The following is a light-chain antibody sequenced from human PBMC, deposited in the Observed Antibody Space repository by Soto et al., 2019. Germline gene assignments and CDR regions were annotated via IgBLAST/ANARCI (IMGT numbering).Light chain of an antibody. Sequence: QSVLSLPPSASGTPGQRVTISCSGSSSNIGSNTVNWYQQLPGTAPKLLIYSNNQRPSGVPDRFSVSKSGSSASLAISGRQSEDEADYYCAAWDDRLNGPGKYVFGTGTKVTVL. CDR2: SNN. J-gene: IGLJ1*01. V-gene: IGLV1-44*01. CDR3: AAWDDRLNGPGKYV. CDR1: SSNIGSNT.